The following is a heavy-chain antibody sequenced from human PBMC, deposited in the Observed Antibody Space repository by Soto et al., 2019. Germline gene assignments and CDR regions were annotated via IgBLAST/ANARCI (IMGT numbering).Heavy chain of an antibody. CDR3: AKDIPSVAGTEIYYYGMDV. D-gene: IGHD6-19*01. V-gene: IGHV3-43D*04. J-gene: IGHJ6*02. CDR1: GFTFDDYA. Sequence: QTGGSLRLSCAASGFTFDDYAMHWVRQAPGKGLEWVSLISWDGGSTYYADSVKGRFTISRDNSKNSLYLQMNSLRAEDTALYYCAKDIPSVAGTEIYYYGMDVWGQGTTVTVSS. CDR2: ISWDGGST.